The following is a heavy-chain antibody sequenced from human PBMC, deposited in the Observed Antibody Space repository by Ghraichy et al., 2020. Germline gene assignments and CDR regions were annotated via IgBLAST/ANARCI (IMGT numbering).Heavy chain of an antibody. J-gene: IGHJ6*02. CDR2: IKQDGSEK. V-gene: IGHV3-7*01. D-gene: IGHD3-10*01. CDR3: ARENRGYPYYYYYGMDV. CDR1: GFTFSSYW. Sequence: LSLTCAASGFTFSSYWMSWVRQAPGKGLEWVANIKQDGSEKYYVDSVKGRFTISRDNAKNSLYLQMNSLRAEDTAVYYCARENRGYPYYYYYGMDVWGQGTTVTVSS.